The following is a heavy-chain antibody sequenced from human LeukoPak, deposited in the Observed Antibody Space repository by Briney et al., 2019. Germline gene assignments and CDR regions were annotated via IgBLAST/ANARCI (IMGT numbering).Heavy chain of an antibody. CDR1: GYTFTGYY. CDR3: ARGSVDQYFDY. J-gene: IGHJ4*02. D-gene: IGHD2-2*01. V-gene: IGHV1-46*01. CDR2: INPSGGST. Sequence: ASVKVSCKASGYTFTGYYMHWVRQAPGQGLEWMGIINPSGGSTSYAQKFQGRVTMTRDMSTSTVYMELSSLRSEDTAVYYCARGSVDQYFDYWGQGTLVTVSS.